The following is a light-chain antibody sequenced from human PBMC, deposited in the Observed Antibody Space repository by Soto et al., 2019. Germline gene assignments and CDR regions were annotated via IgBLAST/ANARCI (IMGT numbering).Light chain of an antibody. V-gene: IGKV1-5*01. CDR3: QQYNSYSGT. Sequence: DIPMTQSPSTLSASVGDRVIITCRASQSISSWLAWYQQKPGKAPKLLIYDASSLESGVPSRFSGSGSGTEFTLTISSLQPDDFATYYCQQYNSYSGTFGQGTKVEIK. CDR1: QSISSW. J-gene: IGKJ1*01. CDR2: DAS.